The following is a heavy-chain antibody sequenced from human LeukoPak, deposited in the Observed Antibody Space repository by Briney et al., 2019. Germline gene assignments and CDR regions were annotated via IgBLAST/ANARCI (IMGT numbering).Heavy chain of an antibody. CDR3: ARAPMVRGVAFDY. J-gene: IGHJ4*02. CDR1: GFTFSSYA. Sequence: PGGSLRLSCAASGFTFSSYAMSWVRQAPGKGLEWVSYISSSSSTIYYADSVKGRFTISRDNAKNSLYLQMNSLRAEDTAVYYCARAPMVRGVAFDYWGQGTLVTVSS. CDR2: ISSSSSTI. D-gene: IGHD3-10*01. V-gene: IGHV3-48*01.